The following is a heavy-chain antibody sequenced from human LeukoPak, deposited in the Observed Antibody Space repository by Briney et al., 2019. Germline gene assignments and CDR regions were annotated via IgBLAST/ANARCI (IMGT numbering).Heavy chain of an antibody. J-gene: IGHJ2*01. CDR2: IYYSGST. CDR3: YKDQVGWYCEL. D-gene: IGHD1-1*01. Sequence: SETLSLTCTVCCGFISCYYCGLLRQPPGKGLEWIGYIYYSGSTNYNPSLKSRVTISVDTSKNQFSLKLSSVTAADTAVYYCYKDQVGWYCELWGRGTLVTVSS. V-gene: IGHV4-59*01. CDR1: CGFISCYY.